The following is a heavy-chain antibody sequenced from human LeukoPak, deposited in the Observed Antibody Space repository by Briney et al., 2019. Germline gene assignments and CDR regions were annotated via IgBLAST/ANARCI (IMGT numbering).Heavy chain of an antibody. CDR3: ASAHDYGDYRGDY. D-gene: IGHD4-17*01. J-gene: IGHJ4*02. CDR2: IISSSSTI. Sequence: GGSLRLSCAASGFTFSSYSMNWVRQAPGKGLEWISYIISSSSTIYYADSAKGRFTISRDNSKNTLYLQMNSLRAEDTAVYYCASAHDYGDYRGDYWGQGTLVTVSS. V-gene: IGHV3-48*01. CDR1: GFTFSSYS.